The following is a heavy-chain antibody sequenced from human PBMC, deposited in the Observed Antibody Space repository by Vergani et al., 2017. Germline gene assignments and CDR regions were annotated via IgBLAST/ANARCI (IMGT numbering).Heavy chain of an antibody. CDR2: IYTSGST. CDR3: ARDKRGYCSSTSCYAPFGY. CDR1: GCSISSGSYY. V-gene: IGHV4-61*02. Sequence: QVQLQESGPGLVKPSQTLSLTFTVSGCSISSGSYYCSSIRQPAGKGLEWIGRIYTSGSTNYNPSLKSRVTMSVDTSKNQFSLKLSYVTAADTAVYYCARDKRGYCSSTSCYAPFGYWGQGTLVTVSS. D-gene: IGHD2-2*01. J-gene: IGHJ4*02.